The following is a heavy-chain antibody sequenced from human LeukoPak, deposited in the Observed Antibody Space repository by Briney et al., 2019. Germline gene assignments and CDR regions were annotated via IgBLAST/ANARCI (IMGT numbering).Heavy chain of an antibody. D-gene: IGHD6-19*01. CDR1: GVSISSYY. CDR3: ARARRQWLVGANIRGDNPPYYYDY. J-gene: IGHJ4*02. Sequence: SSETLSLTCTVSGVSISSYYWSWIRQPPGKGLEWIGYIYYSGSTYYNPSLKSRVTISVDTSKNQFSLKLRSVTAADTAMYYCARARRQWLVGANIRGDNPPYYYDYWGQGILVTVSS. CDR2: IYYSGST. V-gene: IGHV4-59*12.